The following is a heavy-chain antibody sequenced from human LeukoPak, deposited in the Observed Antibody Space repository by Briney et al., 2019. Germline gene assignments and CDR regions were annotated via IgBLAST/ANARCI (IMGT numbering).Heavy chain of an antibody. CDR2: IYYSGST. CDR1: GGSISSYY. D-gene: IGHD4-17*01. V-gene: IGHV4-59*01. Sequence: PSETLSLTCTVSGGSISSYYWSWIRQPPGKGLEWIGYIYYSGSTNYNPSLKSRVTISVDTSKNQFSLKLSSVTAADTAVYYCARQEDGYGDGWFDPWGQGTLVTVSS. J-gene: IGHJ5*02. CDR3: ARQEDGYGDGWFDP.